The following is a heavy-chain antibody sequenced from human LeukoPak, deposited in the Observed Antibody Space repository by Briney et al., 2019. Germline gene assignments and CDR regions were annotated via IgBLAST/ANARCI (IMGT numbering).Heavy chain of an antibody. CDR2: IKQDGSEK. CDR3: ATDKYYYDSSGYYFVDY. V-gene: IGHV3-7*03. CDR1: GFTFSSYW. D-gene: IGHD3-22*01. Sequence: GGSLRLSCAASGFTFSSYWMSWVRQAPGKGLEWVANIKQDGSEKYYVDSVKGRFTISRDNAKNSLYLQMNSLRSEDTAVYYCATDKYYYDSSGYYFVDYWGQGTLVTVSS. J-gene: IGHJ4*02.